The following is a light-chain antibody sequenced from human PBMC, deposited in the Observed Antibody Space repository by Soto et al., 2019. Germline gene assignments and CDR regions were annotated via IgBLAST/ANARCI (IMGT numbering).Light chain of an antibody. V-gene: IGKV3-11*01. J-gene: IGKJ5*01. CDR3: QQRHMWPIM. CDR1: QSFRGL. CDR2: DAY. Sequence: EGVLTQSPVTLSLSPGERATLSCRASQSFRGLLAWYQQKPGQAPRLLIYDAYNRATGIPPRFSGSGSGTDFTLTISSLEPEDSAVYYCQQRHMWPIMFGQGTRLEIK.